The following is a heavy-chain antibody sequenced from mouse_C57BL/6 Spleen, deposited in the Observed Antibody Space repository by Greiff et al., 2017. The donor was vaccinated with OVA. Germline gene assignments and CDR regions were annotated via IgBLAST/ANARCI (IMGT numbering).Heavy chain of an antibody. CDR1: GYTFTSYW. D-gene: IGHD2-13*01. J-gene: IGHJ2*01. CDR3: ASPYGDYSYYDY. CDR2: IYPGSGST. Sequence: QVQLQQPGAELVKPGASVKMSCKASGYTFTSYWITWVKQRPGQGLEWIGDIYPGSGSTNYNEKFKSKATLTVDTSSSTAYMQLSSLTSEDSAVYYCASPYGDYSYYDYWGQGTTLTVSS. V-gene: IGHV1-55*01.